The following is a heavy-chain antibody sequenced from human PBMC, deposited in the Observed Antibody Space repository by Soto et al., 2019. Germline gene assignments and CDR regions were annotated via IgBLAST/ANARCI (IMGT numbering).Heavy chain of an antibody. J-gene: IGHJ4*02. D-gene: IGHD5-12*01. CDR1: GFTISTYS. V-gene: IGHV3-23*01. Sequence: GGSLRLSCAASGFTISTYSFTWVRQTPAKGLEWVSGISVTGDTTFYADSVKGRFTISRDISKNTVYLQMHSLRVEDTAVYFCAKWSGYGDLWGQGTLVTVSS. CDR2: ISVTGDTT. CDR3: AKWSGYGDL.